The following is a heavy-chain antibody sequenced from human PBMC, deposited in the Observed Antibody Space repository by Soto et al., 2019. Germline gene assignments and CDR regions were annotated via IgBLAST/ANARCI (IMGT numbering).Heavy chain of an antibody. CDR1: GFTVSSNY. CDR3: AKGGRQWLVTSDFNY. D-gene: IGHD6-19*01. Sequence: GGSLRLSCAASGFTVSSNYMSWVRQAPGKGLEWVSVVSHDGRNTHYADSVKGRFTISRDSSKNTVSLEMTSLRAEDTAVYYCAKGGRQWLVTSDFNYWGQGALVTVSS. J-gene: IGHJ4*02. V-gene: IGHV3-30*18. CDR2: VSHDGRNT.